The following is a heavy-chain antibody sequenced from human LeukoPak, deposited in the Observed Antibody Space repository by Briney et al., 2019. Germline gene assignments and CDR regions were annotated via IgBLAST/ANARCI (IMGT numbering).Heavy chain of an antibody. CDR1: GFTFSSYG. CDR3: AKDQSPYCGGDCYPTFDY. CDR2: ISYDGSNK. Sequence: PGGSLRLSCAASGFTFSSYGMHWVPQAPGKGLEWGAVISYDGSNKYYADSVKGRFTISRDNSKNTLYLQMNSLRAEDTAVYYCAKDQSPYCGGDCYPTFDYWGQGTLVTVSS. V-gene: IGHV3-30*18. D-gene: IGHD2-21*02. J-gene: IGHJ4*02.